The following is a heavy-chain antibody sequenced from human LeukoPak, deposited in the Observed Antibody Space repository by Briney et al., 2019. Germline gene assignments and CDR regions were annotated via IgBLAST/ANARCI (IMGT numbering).Heavy chain of an antibody. J-gene: IGHJ4*02. CDR1: GFTFSSYS. D-gene: IGHD2-15*01. CDR3: ASSSGASWGYFDY. Sequence: RGSLRLSCSASGFTFSSYSMNWVRQAPGKGLEWVSSISSGGTYIYYADSVKGRFTLSRDNAKNSLYLQMNSLRAEDRAVYYCASSSGASWGYFDYWGQGTLVTVSS. CDR2: ISSGGTYI. V-gene: IGHV3-21*01.